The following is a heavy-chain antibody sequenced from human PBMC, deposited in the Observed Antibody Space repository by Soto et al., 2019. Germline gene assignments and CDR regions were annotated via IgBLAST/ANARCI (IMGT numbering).Heavy chain of an antibody. Sequence: EVQLLQSGGGLVQPGGSLRLSCAASGFIFSNYAMNWVRQAPGKGLEWVSIVTSRGDTTYYADSVKGRFTISRDNSKNTLLLQVNGMPAQDTSVDYCARERLGGGLDYWGPGTLVSVSS. CDR3: ARERLGGGLDY. CDR1: GFIFSNYA. CDR2: VTSRGDTT. V-gene: IGHV3-23*01. D-gene: IGHD6-25*01. J-gene: IGHJ4*02.